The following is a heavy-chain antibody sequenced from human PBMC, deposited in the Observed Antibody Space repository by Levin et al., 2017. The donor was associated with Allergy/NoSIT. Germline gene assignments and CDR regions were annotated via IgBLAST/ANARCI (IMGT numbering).Heavy chain of an antibody. CDR2: MDYSGST. CDR3: ARYGSGSAQGWFDP. CDR1: GGSISSSGYY. V-gene: IGHV4-31*03. Sequence: SETLSLTCTVSGGSISSSGYYWSWIRQHPGKGLEWIGYMDYSGSTYYNSSLQSRVTISVDTSKNQFSLKVSSVTAADTAVYYCARYGSGSAQGWFDPWGQGTLVTVSS. D-gene: IGHD3-10*01. J-gene: IGHJ5*02.